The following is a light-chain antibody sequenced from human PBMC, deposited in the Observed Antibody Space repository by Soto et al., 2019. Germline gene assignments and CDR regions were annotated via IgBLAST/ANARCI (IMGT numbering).Light chain of an antibody. Sequence: EIVMTQSPGPLSVSTEEGATLSCRSSQSVDRNLACYQQKPGQAPRLLIYGASTRPTGIPDRFSGSGSGTEFSVTISSLQSEEFAVYYCQQYDSWPITFGGGTKVEIK. CDR3: QQYDSWPIT. J-gene: IGKJ4*01. CDR1: QSVDRN. V-gene: IGKV3D-15*01. CDR2: GAS.